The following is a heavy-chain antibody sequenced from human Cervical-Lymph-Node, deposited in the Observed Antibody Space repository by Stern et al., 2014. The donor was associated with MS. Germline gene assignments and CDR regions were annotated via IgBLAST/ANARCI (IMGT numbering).Heavy chain of an antibody. D-gene: IGHD1-14*01. Sequence: EVQLVESGAELIRPGESLKISCKGSGFKVSIYWIAWVRQMPGKGLGWMGIIYPGDSETRYSPSFQGQVSMSAAKSTSTASLQWSSLNASDTAMYFCARQTAAWASDVWGQGTLVTVSS. V-gene: IGHV5-51*01. CDR1: GFKVSIYW. J-gene: IGHJ4*02. CDR2: IYPGDSET. CDR3: ARQTAAWASDV.